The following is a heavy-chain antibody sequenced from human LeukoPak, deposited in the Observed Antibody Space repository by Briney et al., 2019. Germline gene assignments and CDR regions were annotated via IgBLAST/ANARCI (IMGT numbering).Heavy chain of an antibody. CDR2: IYPGDSDT. CDR3: ARQGFLTLSVNHYCGMDV. Sequence: GESLKISCKGSGYSFTSYWIGWVRQMPGKGLEWMGIIYPGDSDTRYSPSFQGQVTIPADKSISTAYLQWSSLKASDTAMYYCARQGFLTLSVNHYCGMDVWGQGTTVTVSS. D-gene: IGHD3-3*01. J-gene: IGHJ6*02. V-gene: IGHV5-51*01. CDR1: GYSFTSYW.